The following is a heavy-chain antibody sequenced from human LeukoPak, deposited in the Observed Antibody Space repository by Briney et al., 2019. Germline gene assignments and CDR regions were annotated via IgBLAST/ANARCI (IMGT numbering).Heavy chain of an antibody. J-gene: IGHJ4*02. CDR2: ISSDSSYI. V-gene: IGHV3-21*01. D-gene: IGHD4-17*01. Sequence: GESLRLSCAASGFTFSNYWMSWVRQAPGKGLEWVSSISSDSSYIYYADAVHGRSTVSRDNAKYSLYLQMNSLRAEDTAVYYCVRGSYGAYDYWGQGSLVTVSS. CDR1: GFTFSNYW. CDR3: VRGSYGAYDY.